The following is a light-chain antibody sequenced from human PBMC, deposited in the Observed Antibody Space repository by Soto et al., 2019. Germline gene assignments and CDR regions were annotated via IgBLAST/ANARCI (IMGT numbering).Light chain of an antibody. CDR1: SSDVGGYNY. CDR2: DVS. J-gene: IGLJ1*01. CDR3: SSYTSSSTPRV. Sequence: QSALTQPASVSGSPGQSITISCTGTSSDVGGYNYVSWYQQHPGKAPKLMIYDVSNRPSGVSNRFSGSKSGNTAYLTISELQAEDEADYYCSSYTSSSTPRVFGTGTKVTVL. V-gene: IGLV2-14*01.